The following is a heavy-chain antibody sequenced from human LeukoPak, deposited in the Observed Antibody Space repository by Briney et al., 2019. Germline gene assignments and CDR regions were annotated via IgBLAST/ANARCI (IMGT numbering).Heavy chain of an antibody. CDR2: IIPIFGTA. CDR3: ARGRPTTSIAAAGVNWFDP. CDR1: RGTFSSYA. Sequence: ASVKVSCKASRGTFSSYAISWVRQAPGQGLEWMGGIIPIFGTANYAQKFQGRVTITADKSTSTAYMELSSLRSEDTAVYYCARGRPTTSIAAAGVNWFDPWGQGTLVTVSS. J-gene: IGHJ5*02. D-gene: IGHD6-13*01. V-gene: IGHV1-69*06.